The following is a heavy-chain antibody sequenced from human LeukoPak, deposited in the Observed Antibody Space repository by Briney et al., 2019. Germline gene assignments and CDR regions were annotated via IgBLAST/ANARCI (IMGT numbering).Heavy chain of an antibody. CDR3: VHSSLATNGMDV. CDR1: GFSFSDTGEC. V-gene: IGHV2-5*01. J-gene: IGHJ6*02. CDR2: IFWNDDK. Sequence: SGPTLVNPTQTLTLTCTFSGFSFSDTGECVGWIRQPPGEALEWLALIFWNDDKFYNASLKSRLSITKDTSKNQVILTMTTLDAIDTATYYCVHSSLATNGMDVWGQGAAVTVSS.